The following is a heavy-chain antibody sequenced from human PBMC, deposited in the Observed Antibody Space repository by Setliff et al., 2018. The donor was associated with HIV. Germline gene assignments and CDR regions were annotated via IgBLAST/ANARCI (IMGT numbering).Heavy chain of an antibody. V-gene: IGHV3-48*01. J-gene: IGHJ6*02. D-gene: IGHD3-22*01. CDR2: ISSTSATI. Sequence: GGSLRLSCAASGFSFGSHSMAWVRQAPGKGLEWVAYISSTSATIFYADSVKGRFTISRDNDEKSLYLQMNSLRAEDTAVYYCAREDYYDSMTTNYYYYGMDVWGQGTTVTVSS. CDR3: AREDYYDSMTTNYYYYGMDV. CDR1: GFSFGSHS.